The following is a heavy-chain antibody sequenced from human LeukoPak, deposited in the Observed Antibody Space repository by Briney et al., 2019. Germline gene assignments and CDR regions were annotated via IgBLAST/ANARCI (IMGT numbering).Heavy chain of an antibody. CDR3: ARLRPPIDY. CDR2: INPSGGST. D-gene: IGHD5-12*01. Sequence: ASVKVSCKASGYTFTSYHIHWVRQAPGQGLEWMGVINPSGGSTTYAQKFQGRVTMTSDTSTSTVYVELTSLRSEDTAVYYCARLRPPIDYWGQGTLVTVSS. CDR1: GYTFTSYH. V-gene: IGHV1-46*01. J-gene: IGHJ4*02.